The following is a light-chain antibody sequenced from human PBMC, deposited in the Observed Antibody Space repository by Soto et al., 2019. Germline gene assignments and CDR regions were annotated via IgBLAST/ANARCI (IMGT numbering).Light chain of an antibody. V-gene: IGKV3-15*01. J-gene: IGKJ3*01. CDR2: DAT. CDR3: QQYNNWPPRFT. CDR1: QSITTN. Sequence: EIVMTQSPATLSVSPGERATLSCRASQSITTNLAWFQQKPGQAPRLLFYDATTRATGIPARFSVSGSGTEFTLTISSLQSEDFAVYYCQQYNNWPPRFTFGPGTKVDIK.